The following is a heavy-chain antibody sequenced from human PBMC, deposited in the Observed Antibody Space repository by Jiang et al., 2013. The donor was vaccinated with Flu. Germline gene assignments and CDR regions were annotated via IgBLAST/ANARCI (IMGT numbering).Heavy chain of an antibody. CDR1: GGSISSSSYY. J-gene: IGHJ4*02. CDR3: ARYFNYGSGSYYLDY. CDR2: IYYSGST. V-gene: IGHV4-39*01. Sequence: PGLLKPSETLSLTCTVSGGSISSSSYYWGWIRQPPGKGLEWIGSIYYSGSTYYNPSLQSRVTVSIDTSRNQFSLKLSSVTAADTAVYYCARYFNYGSGSYYLDYWGQGTLATVSS. D-gene: IGHD3-10*01.